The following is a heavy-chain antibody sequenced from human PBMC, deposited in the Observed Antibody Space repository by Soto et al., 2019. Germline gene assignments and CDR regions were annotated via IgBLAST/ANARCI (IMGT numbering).Heavy chain of an antibody. CDR2: IRSKAYGGTT. V-gene: IGHV3-49*03. D-gene: IGHD3-16*02. CDR1: GFTFGDYA. J-gene: IGHJ4*02. Sequence: EVQLVESGGGLVQPGRSLRLSCTASGFTFGDYAMRWFRQAPGKGLEWVGFIRSKAYGGTTEYDASVKGRFTISRDDSKSIAYLQMNSLKTEDTAVYYCTRDYDYIWGSYPSPPYFDYWGQGTLVTVSS. CDR3: TRDYDYIWGSYPSPPYFDY.